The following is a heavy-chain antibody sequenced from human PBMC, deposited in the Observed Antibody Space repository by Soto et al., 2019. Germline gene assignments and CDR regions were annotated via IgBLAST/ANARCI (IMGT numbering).Heavy chain of an antibody. CDR2: IYHSGST. CDR1: SGAISSSNW. CDR3: AKLPLVLALGFDY. Sequence: SETLSLTCAVSSGAISSSNWWSWVRQPPGKGLEWIGEIYHSGSTNYNPSLKSRVTISVDKSKNQFSLKLSSVTAADTAVYYCAKLPLVLALGFDYWGQGTLLTLSS. J-gene: IGHJ4*02. V-gene: IGHV4-4*02.